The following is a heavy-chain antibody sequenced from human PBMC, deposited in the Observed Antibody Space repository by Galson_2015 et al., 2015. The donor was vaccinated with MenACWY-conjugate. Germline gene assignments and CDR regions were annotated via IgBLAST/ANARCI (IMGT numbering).Heavy chain of an antibody. CDR2: ISSSSSYT. D-gene: IGHD2-21*02. Sequence: SLRLSCAASGFTFSDYYMSWLRQAPGKGLEWVSYISSSSSYTNYADSVKGRFAISRDNAKNSLSLQMNSLRAEDTAVYYCARTYCGGDCYGVEGNYGMDVWGQWTTVTVSS. CDR1: GFTFSDYY. CDR3: ARTYCGGDCYGVEGNYGMDV. J-gene: IGHJ6*02. V-gene: IGHV3-11*03.